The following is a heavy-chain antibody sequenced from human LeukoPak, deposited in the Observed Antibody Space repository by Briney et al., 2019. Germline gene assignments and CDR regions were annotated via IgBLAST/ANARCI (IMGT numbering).Heavy chain of an antibody. J-gene: IGHJ3*02. CDR3: ARQIENSAFDI. D-gene: IGHD1/OR15-1a*01. V-gene: IGHV1-2*02. CDR1: GYTFTSYG. Sequence: ASVKVSCKASGYTFTSYGISWVRQAPGQGLEWMGWINPNSGGTNYAQKFQGRVTMTRDTSISTAYMELSRLRSDDTAVYYCARQIENSAFDIWGQGTMVTVSS. CDR2: INPNSGGT.